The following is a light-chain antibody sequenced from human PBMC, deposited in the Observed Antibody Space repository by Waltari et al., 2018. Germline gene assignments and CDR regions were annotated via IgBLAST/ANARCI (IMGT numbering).Light chain of an antibody. Sequence: SYELTQPPSVSVSPGQTASITCSGDKLGDKYACWYQQKPGQSPVLFIYQGTKRPSGIPERFSGSNSGTTATLTISGAQAMDEADYYCQAWDSSTVVFGGGTKLTVL. CDR2: QGT. CDR3: QAWDSSTVV. V-gene: IGLV3-1*01. CDR1: KLGDKY. J-gene: IGLJ2*01.